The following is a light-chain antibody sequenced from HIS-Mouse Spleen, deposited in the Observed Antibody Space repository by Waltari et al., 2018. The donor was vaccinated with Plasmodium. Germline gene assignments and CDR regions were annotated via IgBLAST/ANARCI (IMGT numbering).Light chain of an antibody. CDR1: KLGYKY. J-gene: IGLJ2*01. CDR2: QDS. CDR3: QAWDSSTVV. Sequence: SYELTQPPSVSVSPGQTARITCSGDKLGYKYACWYQQKPGQSPVLVIDQDSKRPSGIPERFSGSNSGNTATLTISGTQAMDEADYYCQAWDSSTVVFGGGTKLTVL. V-gene: IGLV3-1*01.